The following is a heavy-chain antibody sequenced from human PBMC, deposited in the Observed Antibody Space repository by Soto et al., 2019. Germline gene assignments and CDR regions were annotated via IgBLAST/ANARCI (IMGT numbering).Heavy chain of an antibody. Sequence: QVQLVESGGGVVQPGRSLRVSCAASGFTFSIYAMHWVRQAPGTGLEWVADISYDGTKTYYADSVKGRFTISRDNYKNTVYLQMNSRRDEDTAVYYCEKERGRRRQWLMDPVDYGGQGTLVNVSP. J-gene: IGHJ4*02. CDR3: EKERGRRRQWLMDPVDY. CDR2: ISYDGTKT. CDR1: GFTFSIYA. V-gene: IGHV3-30*18. D-gene: IGHD6-19*01.